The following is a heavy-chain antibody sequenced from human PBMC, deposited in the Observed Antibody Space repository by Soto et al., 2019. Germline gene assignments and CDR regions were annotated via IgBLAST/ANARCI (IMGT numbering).Heavy chain of an antibody. CDR1: GFPFSSYA. J-gene: IGHJ3*02. D-gene: IGHD2-15*01. Sequence: GGSLRLSCAASGFPFSSYAMSWVRQAPGRGLEWVSAIGGSGGSTYYADSVKGRFTISRDNSKNTLYLQMNSLRAEDTAVYYCAKDPLGYCSGGSCPDAFDIWGQGTMVTVSS. CDR2: IGGSGGST. CDR3: AKDPLGYCSGGSCPDAFDI. V-gene: IGHV3-23*01.